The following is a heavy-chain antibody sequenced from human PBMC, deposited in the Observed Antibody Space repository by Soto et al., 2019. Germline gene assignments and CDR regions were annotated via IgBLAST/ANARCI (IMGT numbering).Heavy chain of an antibody. CDR2: ISGSGGST. CDR1: GFTFSSYA. CDR3: AKDGNTAARLDYYYGMDV. V-gene: IGHV3-23*01. Sequence: LRLSCAASGFTFSSYAMSWVRQAPGKGLEWVSAISGSGGSTYYADSVKGRFTISRDNSKNTLYLQMNSLRAEDTAVYYCAKDGNTAARLDYYYGMDVWGQGTTVTVSS. J-gene: IGHJ6*02. D-gene: IGHD6-6*01.